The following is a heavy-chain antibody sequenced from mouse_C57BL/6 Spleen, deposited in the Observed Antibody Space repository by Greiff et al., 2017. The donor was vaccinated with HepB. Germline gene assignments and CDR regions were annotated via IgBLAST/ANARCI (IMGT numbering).Heavy chain of an antibody. CDR2: INPGSGGT. J-gene: IGHJ2*01. Sequence: VQLQESGAELVRPGTSVKVSCKASGYAFTNYLIEWVKQRPGQGLEWIGVINPGSGGTNYNEKFKGKATLTADKSSSTAYMQLSSLTSEDSAVYFCARMGEDYWGQGTTLTVSS. CDR1: GYAFTNYL. CDR3: ARMGEDY. V-gene: IGHV1-54*01.